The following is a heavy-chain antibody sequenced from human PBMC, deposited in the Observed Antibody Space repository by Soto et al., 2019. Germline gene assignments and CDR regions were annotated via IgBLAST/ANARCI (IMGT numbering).Heavy chain of an antibody. CDR1: RFPFTNYW. CDR2: ISPDGSAV. CDR3: ACWGHIVPVAPSDFDR. D-gene: IGHD2-8*02. Sequence: VTLRLSCAASRFPFTNYWMNCFHQTPGKGLMWVSRISPDGSAVGYADSVEGRCTVSRDDAKNTLYLQMHSLRAEDTAMYYCACWGHIVPVAPSDFDRWGQGTLVTVSS. V-gene: IGHV3-74*01. J-gene: IGHJ4*02.